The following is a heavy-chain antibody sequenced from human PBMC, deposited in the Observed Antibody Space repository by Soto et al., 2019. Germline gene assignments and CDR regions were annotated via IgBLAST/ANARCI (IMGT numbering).Heavy chain of an antibody. J-gene: IGHJ3*01. D-gene: IGHD2-15*01. CDR2: IKGDGTRE. CDR3: XXXXXXLCSGVWCDAFDL. CDR1: GFSFNRDW. Sequence: EVQLVESGGALVQPGTSLRLSCVGSGFSFNRDWMTWVRQAPGKGLEWVANIKGDGTRENYVDSVKGRFTISRDNAKXXXXXXXXXXXXXXXXXXXXXXXXXXLCSGVWCDAFDLWGQGTVVTVSS. V-gene: IGHV3-7*02.